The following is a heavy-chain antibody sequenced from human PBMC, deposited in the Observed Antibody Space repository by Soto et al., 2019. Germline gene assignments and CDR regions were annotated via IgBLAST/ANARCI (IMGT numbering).Heavy chain of an antibody. J-gene: IGHJ4*02. CDR3: ARVVSGTRNFDH. CDR1: GYTFTTYH. D-gene: IGHD1-7*01. Sequence: ASVKVSCKASGYTFTTYHIHWVRQSPGQWLEWMGIINPSGGNTNYAQKFQGRVTMTRDTSTSTVYMDLSSLRSEDTAVYYCARVVSGTRNFDHWGQGTLVTVSS. CDR2: INPSGGNT. V-gene: IGHV1-46*03.